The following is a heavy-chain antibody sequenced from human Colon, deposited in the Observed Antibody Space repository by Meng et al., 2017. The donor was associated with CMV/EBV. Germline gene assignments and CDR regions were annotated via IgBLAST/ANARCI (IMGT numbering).Heavy chain of an antibody. CDR1: GFTFSSYG. J-gene: IGHJ6*02. CDR3: AKAHFRKAYYYGMDV. CDR2: IWYDGSNK. D-gene: IGHD3-3*02. V-gene: IGHV3-30*02. Sequence: GESLKISCAASGFTFSSYGMHWVRQAPGKGLEWVAVIWYDGSNKYYADSVKGRFTISRDNSKNTLYLQMNSLRAEDTAVYYCAKAHFRKAYYYGMDVWGQGTTVTVSS.